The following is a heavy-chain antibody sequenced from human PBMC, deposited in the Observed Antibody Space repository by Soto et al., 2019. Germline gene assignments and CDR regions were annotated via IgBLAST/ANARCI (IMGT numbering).Heavy chain of an antibody. CDR2: IIPIFGTA. V-gene: IGHV1-69*12. CDR1: GGTFSSYA. CDR3: ARDLGDSYGYGMDV. J-gene: IGHJ6*02. Sequence: QVQLVQSGAEVKKPGSSVKVSCKASGGTFSSYAISWVRQAPGQGLEWMGGIIPIFGTANYAQKFQGRVTITADESTSTAYMERSSLRSEDTAVYYCARDLGDSYGYGMDVWGQGTTVTVSS. D-gene: IGHD5-18*01.